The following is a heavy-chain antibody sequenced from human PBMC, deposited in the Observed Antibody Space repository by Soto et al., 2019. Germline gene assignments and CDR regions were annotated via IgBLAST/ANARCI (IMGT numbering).Heavy chain of an antibody. V-gene: IGHV1-8*01. CDR1: GYTFTSYD. D-gene: IGHD6-13*01. CDR3: ELEAIAAAARGY. J-gene: IGHJ4*02. CDR2: MNPNSGNT. Sequence: GASVKVSCKASGYTFTSYDINWVRQATGQGLEWMGWMNPNSGNTGYAQKFQGRVTMTRNTSISTAYMELSSLRSEDTAVYSCELEAIAAAARGYWGQGTLVTVSS.